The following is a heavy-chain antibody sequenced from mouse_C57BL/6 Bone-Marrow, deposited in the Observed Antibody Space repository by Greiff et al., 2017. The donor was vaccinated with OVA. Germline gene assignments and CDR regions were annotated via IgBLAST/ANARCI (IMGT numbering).Heavy chain of an antibody. D-gene: IGHD1-1*01. V-gene: IGHV6-3*01. Sequence: EVQLQESGGGLVQPGGSMKLSCVASGFTFSNYWMNWVRQSPEKGLEWVAQIRLKSDNYATHYAESVKGRFTISRDDSKSSVYLQMNNLRAEDIGIYYCKGEITPHYFDYWGQGTTLTVSS. CDR1: GFTFSNYW. J-gene: IGHJ2*01. CDR3: KGEITPHYFDY. CDR2: IRLKSDNYAT.